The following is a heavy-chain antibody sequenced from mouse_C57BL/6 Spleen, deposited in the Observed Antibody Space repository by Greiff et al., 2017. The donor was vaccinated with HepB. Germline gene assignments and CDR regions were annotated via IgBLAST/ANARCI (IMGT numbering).Heavy chain of an antibody. CDR1: GYTFTSYW. CDR2: INPSSGYT. Sequence: VMLVESGAELAKPGASVKLSCKASGYTFTSYWMHWVKQRPGQGLEWIGYINPSSGYTKYNQKFKDKATLTADTSSSTAYMQLSSLTYEDSAVYYCATYGYDEGLFDYWGQGTTLTVSS. CDR3: ATYGYDEGLFDY. V-gene: IGHV1-7*01. D-gene: IGHD2-2*01. J-gene: IGHJ2*01.